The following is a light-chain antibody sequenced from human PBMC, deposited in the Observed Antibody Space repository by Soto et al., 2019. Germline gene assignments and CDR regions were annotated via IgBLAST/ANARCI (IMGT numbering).Light chain of an antibody. Sequence: DIQMTQSPSSLSASVGDRVTITCRASQDIRNDLGWYQQKAGTAPKRLIYAASSLQSGVPSTFSGSGSGTEFTLTISSLQPEDFATYYCLQYNGYPRTFGQGTKVEMK. CDR3: LQYNGYPRT. CDR1: QDIRND. CDR2: AAS. V-gene: IGKV1-17*01. J-gene: IGKJ1*01.